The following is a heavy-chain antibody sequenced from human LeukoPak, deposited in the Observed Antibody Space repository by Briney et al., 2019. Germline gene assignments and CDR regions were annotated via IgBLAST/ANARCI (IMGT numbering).Heavy chain of an antibody. D-gene: IGHD3-10*01. J-gene: IGHJ4*01. CDR1: GFTFSSYA. CDR2: ISYDGSNK. CDR3: ARGRMVRGVVIKVFYYFDY. V-gene: IGHV3-30-3*01. Sequence: GGSLRLSCAASGFTFSSYAMHWVRQAPGKGLEWVAVISYDGSNKYYADSVKGRFTISRDNSKNTLYLQMNSLRAEDTAVYYCARGRMVRGVVIKVFYYFDYWGHGTLVTVSS.